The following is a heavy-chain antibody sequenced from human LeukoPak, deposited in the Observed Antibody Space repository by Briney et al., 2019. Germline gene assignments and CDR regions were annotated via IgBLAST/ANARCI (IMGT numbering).Heavy chain of an antibody. CDR3: ARTRSSSSSWYGQFDY. CDR2: IIPIFGTA. J-gene: IGHJ4*02. CDR1: GGTFSSYA. V-gene: IGHV1-69*06. D-gene: IGHD6-13*01. Sequence: GASVKVSCKASGGTFSSYAISWVRQAPGQGLEWMGGIIPIFGTANYAQKFQGRVTITADKSTSTAYMELSSLRSEDTAVYYCARTRSSSSSWYGQFDYCGQGTLVTVSS.